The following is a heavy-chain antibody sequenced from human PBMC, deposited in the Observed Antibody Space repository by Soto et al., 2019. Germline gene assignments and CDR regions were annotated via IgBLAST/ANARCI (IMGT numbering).Heavy chain of an antibody. V-gene: IGHV3-33*01. CDR3: ARGGSQVAGSPYYYYYYMDV. D-gene: IGHD6-19*01. J-gene: IGHJ6*03. CDR1: GFTFSSYG. CDR2: IWYDGSNK. Sequence: AGGSLRLSCAASGFTFSSYGMHWVRQAPGKGLEWVAVIWYDGSNKYYADSVKGRFTISRDNSKNTLYLQMNSLRAEDTAVYYCARGGSQVAGSPYYYYYYMDVWGKGTTVTVSS.